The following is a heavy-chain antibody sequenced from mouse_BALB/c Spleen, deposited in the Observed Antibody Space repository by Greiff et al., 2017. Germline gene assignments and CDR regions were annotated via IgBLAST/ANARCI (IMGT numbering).Heavy chain of an antibody. Sequence: EVQLVESGGGLVKPGGSLKLSCAASGFTFSSYTMSWVRQTPEKRLEWVATISSGGSYTYYPDSVKGRFTISRDNAKNTLYLQMSSLKSEDTAMYYCTRDTGTKGAMDDWGQGTSVTVSS. V-gene: IGHV5-6-4*01. CDR3: TRDTGTKGAMDD. CDR1: GFTFSSYT. J-gene: IGHJ4*01. CDR2: ISSGGSYT. D-gene: IGHD2-14*01.